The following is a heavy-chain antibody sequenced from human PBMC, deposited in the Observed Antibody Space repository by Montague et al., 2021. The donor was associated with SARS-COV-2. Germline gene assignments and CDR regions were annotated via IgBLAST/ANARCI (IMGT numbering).Heavy chain of an antibody. Sequence: SLRLSCAASGFNFSDKCINWFRQAPGKGLEWVSHISFRSKRIFYGDSVKGRFTISRDDAKNSLYLQMNSLRADDTALYFCARDSPRGYAMDVWGQGTMVTVSS. CDR2: ISFRSKRI. D-gene: IGHD3-16*01. CDR1: GFNFSDKC. CDR3: ARDSPRGYAMDV. V-gene: IGHV3-48*04. J-gene: IGHJ6*02.